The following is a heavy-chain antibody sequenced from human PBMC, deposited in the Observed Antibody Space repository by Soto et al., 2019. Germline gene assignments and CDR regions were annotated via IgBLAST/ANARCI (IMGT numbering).Heavy chain of an antibody. CDR1: GYTFTSYA. CDR2: INAGNGNT. CDR3: ARARRDYYDSSGYFYYFDY. D-gene: IGHD3-22*01. V-gene: IGHV1-3*01. J-gene: IGHJ4*02. Sequence: ASVKVSCKASGYTFTSYAMHWVRQAPGQRLEWMGWINAGNGNTKYSQKFQGRVTITRDTSASTAYMELSSLRSEDTAVYYCARARRDYYDSSGYFYYFDYWGQGTLVTVSS.